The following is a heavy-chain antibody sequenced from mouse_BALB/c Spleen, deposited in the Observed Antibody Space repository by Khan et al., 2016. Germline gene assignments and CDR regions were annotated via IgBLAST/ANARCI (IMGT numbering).Heavy chain of an antibody. V-gene: IGHV3-6*02. Sequence: EVQLQESGPGLVKPSQSLSLTCSVTAYSITSGYYWNWIRQFPGNKLEWMGYISYDGSNNYNPSLKNRISITRDTSKNQFFLKLNSVTTEDTATXYCARDPFYYYGSSYWYFDVWGAGTTVTVSS. D-gene: IGHD1-1*01. CDR3: ARDPFYYYGSSYWYFDV. J-gene: IGHJ1*01. CDR2: ISYDGSN. CDR1: AYSITSGYY.